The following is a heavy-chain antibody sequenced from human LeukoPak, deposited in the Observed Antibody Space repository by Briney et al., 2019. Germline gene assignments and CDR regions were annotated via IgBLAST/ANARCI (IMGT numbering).Heavy chain of an antibody. J-gene: IGHJ3*02. Sequence: GGSLKLSCAASGFTFSSYAMHWVRQAPGKGLEWVAVISYDGSNKYYADSVKGRFTISRDNSKNTLYLQMNSLRAEDTAVYYCARRYSGSPSEAFDIWGQGTMVTVSS. V-gene: IGHV3-30*04. CDR1: GFTFSSYA. CDR2: ISYDGSNK. D-gene: IGHD1-26*01. CDR3: ARRYSGSPSEAFDI.